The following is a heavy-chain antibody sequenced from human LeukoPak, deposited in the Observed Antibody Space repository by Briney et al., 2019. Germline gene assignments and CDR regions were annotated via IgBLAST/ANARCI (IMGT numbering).Heavy chain of an antibody. D-gene: IGHD2-2*02. CDR1: GYTLTELS. Sequence: PSVKVSCKVSGYTLTELSMHWVRQAPGKGLEWMGGFDPEDGETIYAQKFQGRVTMTRDMSTSTVYMDLSSLRSEDTAVYYCARVAAEVVGLPGAIGFGWLRRDYYYMDVWGKGTTVTVSS. V-gene: IGHV1-24*01. J-gene: IGHJ6*03. CDR3: ARVAAEVVGLPGAIGFGWLRRDYYYMDV. CDR2: FDPEDGET.